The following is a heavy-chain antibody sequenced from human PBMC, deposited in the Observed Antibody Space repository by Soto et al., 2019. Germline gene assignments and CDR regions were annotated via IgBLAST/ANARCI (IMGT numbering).Heavy chain of an antibody. J-gene: IGHJ3*02. CDR1: GDSVSSNIAA. CDR2: TYYRSKWYN. Sequence: QSQTLSLTCAISGDSVSSNIAAWNWIRQSPSGGLEWLGRTYYRSKWYNDYAVSVRSRITINPDTSKNQFSLQLNSVTPEDTAVYYCARDASYDAFDIWGQGTMVTVSS. V-gene: IGHV6-1*01. CDR3: ARDASYDAFDI.